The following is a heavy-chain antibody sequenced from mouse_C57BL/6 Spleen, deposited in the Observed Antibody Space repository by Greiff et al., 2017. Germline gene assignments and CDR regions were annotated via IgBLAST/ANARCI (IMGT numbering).Heavy chain of an antibody. CDR3: ARSPHTLITTVVATGGAMDY. J-gene: IGHJ4*01. V-gene: IGHV1-82*01. CDR2: IYPGDGDT. Sequence: VQLQESGPELVKPGASVKISCKASGYAFSSSWMNWVKQRPGKGLEWIGRIYPGDGDTNYNGQFKGKDTLTADKSSSPAYMQLSSLTSEDSAVYFCARSPHTLITTVVATGGAMDYWGQGTSVTVSS. CDR1: GYAFSSSW. D-gene: IGHD1-1*01.